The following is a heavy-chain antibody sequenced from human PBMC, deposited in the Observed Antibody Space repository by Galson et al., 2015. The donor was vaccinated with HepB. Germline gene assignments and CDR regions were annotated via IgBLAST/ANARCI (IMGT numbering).Heavy chain of an antibody. CDR3: AAGYGDYYYYYGMDV. Sequence: SVKVSCKASGFTFTSSAVQWVRQARGQRLEWIGWIVVGSGNTNYAQKFQERVTITRDMSTSTAYMELSSLRSEDTAVYYCAAGYGDYYYYYGMDVWGQGTTVTVSS. CDR2: IVVGSGNT. J-gene: IGHJ6*02. CDR1: GFTFTSSA. V-gene: IGHV1-58*01. D-gene: IGHD4-17*01.